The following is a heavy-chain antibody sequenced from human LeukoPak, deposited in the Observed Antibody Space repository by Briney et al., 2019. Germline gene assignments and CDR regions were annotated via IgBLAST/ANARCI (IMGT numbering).Heavy chain of an antibody. V-gene: IGHV1-2*02. CDR3: ARGTGSFYLARFDY. J-gene: IGHJ4*02. Sequence: ASVKVSCKASGYTFTGYYMHWVRQAPGQGLEWMGWINPNSGGTNYAQKFQGRVTMTRDTSISTAYMELSRVTSDDTAVYYCARGTGSFYLARFDYWGQGSLVTVSS. CDR1: GYTFTGYY. D-gene: IGHD2/OR15-2a*01. CDR2: INPNSGGT.